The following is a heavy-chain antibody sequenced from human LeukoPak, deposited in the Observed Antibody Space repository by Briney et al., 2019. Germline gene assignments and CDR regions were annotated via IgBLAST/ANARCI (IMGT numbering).Heavy chain of an antibody. J-gene: IGHJ4*02. CDR1: GFTFDDYA. D-gene: IGHD3-22*01. CDR2: ISWNSGSI. CDR3: AKDYYDSSGYQFDY. V-gene: IGHV3-9*03. Sequence: GGSLRLSCAASGFTFDDYAMHWVRQAPGKGLEWVSGISWNSGSIGYADSVKGRFTISRDNAKNSLYLQMNSLRAEDMALYYCAKDYYDSSGYQFDYWGQGTLVTVSS.